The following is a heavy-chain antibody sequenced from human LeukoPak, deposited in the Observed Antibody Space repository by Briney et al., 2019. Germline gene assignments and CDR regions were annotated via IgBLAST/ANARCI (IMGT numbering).Heavy chain of an antibody. V-gene: IGHV4-39*01. CDR3: ARQLGYCSSTSCYADKVDY. D-gene: IGHD2-2*01. Sequence: SSETLSLTCTVSGGSISSSSYYWGCIRQPPGKGLEWIGSIYYSGSTYYNPSLKSRVTISVDTSKNQFSLKLSSVTAADTAVYYCARQLGYCSSTSCYADKVDYRGQGTLVTVSS. CDR1: GGSISSSSYY. J-gene: IGHJ4*02. CDR2: IYYSGST.